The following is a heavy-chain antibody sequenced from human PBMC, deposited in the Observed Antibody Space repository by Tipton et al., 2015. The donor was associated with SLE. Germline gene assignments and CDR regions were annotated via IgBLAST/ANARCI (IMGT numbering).Heavy chain of an antibody. CDR3: ASWGAFDI. J-gene: IGHJ3*02. D-gene: IGHD7-27*01. V-gene: IGHV4-59*01. CDR2: IYYSGST. CDR1: GGSISSYY. Sequence: TLSLTCTVSGGSISSYYWIWIRQPPGKGLEWIGYIYYSGSTNYNPSLKSRVTISVDTSKNQFSLKLSSVTAADTAVYYCASWGAFDIWGQGTMVTVSS.